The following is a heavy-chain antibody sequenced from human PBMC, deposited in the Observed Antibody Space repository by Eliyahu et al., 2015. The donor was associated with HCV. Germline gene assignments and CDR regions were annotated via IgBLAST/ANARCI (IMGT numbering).Heavy chain of an antibody. D-gene: IGHD6-25*01. V-gene: IGHV4-31*03. CDR3: AKDAALGYFDP. Sequence: QVQLQESGPGLLKPSQTLSLTCTVSGESIGRLGHYWSWIRQSPGKGLEWVGYISDSGNTGYNPSLKSRLTLSLDPSKNQFSLILTSVTAADTAVYFCAKDAALGYFDPWGQGTTVTVTS. J-gene: IGHJ5*02. CDR2: ISDSGNT. CDR1: GESIGRLGHY.